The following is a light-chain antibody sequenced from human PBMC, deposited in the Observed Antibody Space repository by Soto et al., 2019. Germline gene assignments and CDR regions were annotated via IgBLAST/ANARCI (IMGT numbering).Light chain of an antibody. CDR3: QQYNSYSWT. CDR1: QSISSW. J-gene: IGKJ1*01. V-gene: IGKV1-5*01. Sequence: DIQMTQSPSTLSASVGYIVTITFRASQSISSWLAWYQQKPGKAPKLLIYDASSLESGVPSRFSGSGSGTEFTLTISSLQPDDFATYYCQQYNSYSWTFGQGTKVDIK. CDR2: DAS.